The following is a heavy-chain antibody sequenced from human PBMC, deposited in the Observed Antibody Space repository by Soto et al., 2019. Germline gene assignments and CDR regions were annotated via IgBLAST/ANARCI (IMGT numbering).Heavy chain of an antibody. Sequence: ASVKVSCKVSGYTLTELSMHWVRQAPGKGLEWMGGFDPEDGETIYAQKFQGRVTMTEDTSTDTAYMELSSLRSEDTAVYYFATVCKWELTPGYNWLDPWGQGTLVTVSS. CDR3: ATVCKWELTPGYNWLDP. D-gene: IGHD1-26*01. V-gene: IGHV1-24*01. CDR1: GYTLTELS. J-gene: IGHJ5*02. CDR2: FDPEDGET.